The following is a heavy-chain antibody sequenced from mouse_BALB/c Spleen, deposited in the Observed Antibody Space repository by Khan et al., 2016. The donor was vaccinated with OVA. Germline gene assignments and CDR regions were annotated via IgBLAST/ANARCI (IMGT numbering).Heavy chain of an antibody. J-gene: IGHJ1*01. CDR1: GYSFTSYW. V-gene: IGHV1S82*01. D-gene: IGHD2-14*01. Sequence: QVQLQQPGAELVRPGASVKLSCKASGYSFTSYWMNWVKQRPGQGLEWIGMIHPSDSETTLNQKFKDRATLTVDKSSSTAYMQLSSPTSADSAVLYCERGSTTSYWYFGVWGAGTTVTVSS. CDR3: ERGSTTSYWYFGV. CDR2: IHPSDSET.